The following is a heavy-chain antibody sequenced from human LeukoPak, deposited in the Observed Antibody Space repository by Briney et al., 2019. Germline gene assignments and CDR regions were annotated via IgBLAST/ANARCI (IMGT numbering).Heavy chain of an antibody. Sequence: GGSLRLSCAASGFTFSSYWMSWVRQAPGKGLEWVANIKQDGSEKYYVDSVKGRSTISRDNAKNSLYLQMNSLRAEDTAVYYCAREGVYYLADYWGQGTLVTVSS. CDR1: GFTFSSYW. V-gene: IGHV3-7*01. D-gene: IGHD6-6*01. CDR2: IKQDGSEK. CDR3: AREGVYYLADY. J-gene: IGHJ4*02.